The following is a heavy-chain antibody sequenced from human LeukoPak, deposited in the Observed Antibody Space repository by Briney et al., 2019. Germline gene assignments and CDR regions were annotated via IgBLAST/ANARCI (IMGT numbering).Heavy chain of an antibody. CDR1: GFTFSSYW. V-gene: IGHV3-74*01. J-gene: IGHJ4*02. CDR3: AKAVVPAAILFVGLDY. Sequence: GGSLRLSCAASGFTFSSYWMHWVRQAPGKGLVWVSRINSDGSSTSYADSVKGRFTISRDNSKNTLYLQMNSLRAEDTAVYYCAKAVVPAAILFVGLDYWGQGTLVTVSS. CDR2: INSDGSST. D-gene: IGHD2-2*01.